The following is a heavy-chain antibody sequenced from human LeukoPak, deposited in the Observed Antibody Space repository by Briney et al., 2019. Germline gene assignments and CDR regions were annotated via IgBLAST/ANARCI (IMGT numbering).Heavy chain of an antibody. D-gene: IGHD1-1*01. CDR1: GFTVSSNY. J-gene: IGHJ4*02. Sequence: PGGSLRLSCAASGFTVSSNYMSWVRQAPGKGLAWVSVIYSGGSTYYADSVKGRFTISRNNSKNMLHLQMSSLRAEDTAVYYCAKEPWNGGYIDYWGQGTLVTVSS. CDR2: IYSGGST. CDR3: AKEPWNGGYIDY. V-gene: IGHV3-53*01.